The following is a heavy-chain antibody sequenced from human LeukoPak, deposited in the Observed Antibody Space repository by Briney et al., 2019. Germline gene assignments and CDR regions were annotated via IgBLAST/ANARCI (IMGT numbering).Heavy chain of an antibody. CDR1: GGSISSYY. J-gene: IGHJ6*02. V-gene: IGHV4-59*08. D-gene: IGHD1-20*01. Sequence: PETLSLTCTVSGGSISSYYWSWIRQPPGKGLEWIGYIYYSGSTNYNPSLKSRVTISVDTSKNQFSLKLSSVTAADTAVYYCARHGVTGRYQIYYGMDVWGQGTTVTVSS. CDR2: IYYSGST. CDR3: ARHGVTGRYQIYYGMDV.